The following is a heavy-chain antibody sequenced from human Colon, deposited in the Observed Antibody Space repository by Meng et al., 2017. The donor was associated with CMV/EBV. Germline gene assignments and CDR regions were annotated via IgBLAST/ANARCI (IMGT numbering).Heavy chain of an antibody. CDR3: AHRQGYCSSTSCYWNWFDP. CDR1: GFSLSTRGVG. J-gene: IGHJ5*02. D-gene: IGHD2-2*01. CDR2: IYCNDDK. V-gene: IGHV2-5*01. Sequence: SGPTLVKPTQTLTLTCTLSGFSLSTRGVGVGWIRQPPGKALEWLALIYCNDDKRYSPSLKSRLTITKDTSKNQVVLTMTNMDPVDTATYYCAHRQGYCSSTSCYWNWFDPWGQGTLVTVSS.